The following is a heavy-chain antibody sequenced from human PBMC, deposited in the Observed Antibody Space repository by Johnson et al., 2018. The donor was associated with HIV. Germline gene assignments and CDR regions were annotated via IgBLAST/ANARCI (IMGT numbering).Heavy chain of an antibody. CDR2: IRSDGSNK. CDR3: AKPYYDSSGCTYDAFDI. J-gene: IGHJ3*02. Sequence: QVQLVESGGGVVRPGGSLRLSCAASGFTFDDYGMSWVRQAPGQGLEWVAFIRSDGSNKYYADSVKGRFTISRDNSKNTLYLQMNSLRAEDTAVYYCAKPYYDSSGCTYDAFDIWGQGTMVTVSS. V-gene: IGHV3-30*02. CDR1: GFTFDDYG. D-gene: IGHD3-22*01.